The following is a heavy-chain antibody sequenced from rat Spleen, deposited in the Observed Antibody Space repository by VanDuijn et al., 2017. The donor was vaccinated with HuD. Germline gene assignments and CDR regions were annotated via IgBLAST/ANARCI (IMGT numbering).Heavy chain of an antibody. CDR2: MWSGGST. CDR1: GFSLTDYS. Sequence: EVQLKESGPGLVQPSQTLSLTCTVSGFSLTDYSVHWVRQPPGKGLEWMGVMWSGGSTAYNSALKSRLRISRDTSKSQVFLKMSSLQTEDSATYYCARDHNSGALGYWGQGVMVTVSS. D-gene: IGHD1-1*01. J-gene: IGHJ2*01. CDR3: ARDHNSGALGY. V-gene: IGHV2S63*01.